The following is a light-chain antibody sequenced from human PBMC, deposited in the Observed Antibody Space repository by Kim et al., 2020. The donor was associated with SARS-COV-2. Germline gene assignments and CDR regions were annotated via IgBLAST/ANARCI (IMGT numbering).Light chain of an antibody. CDR3: QSYDGTNENV. CDR1: SSNIASNY. Sequence: KPVIISCTRRSSNIASNYVQWYQQRPGRSPTTVIYEDNQRPSGVPDRFSGSIDSSSNSASLIISGLRAEDEADYYCQSYDGTNENVFGSGTKVTVL. CDR2: EDN. V-gene: IGLV6-57*01. J-gene: IGLJ1*01.